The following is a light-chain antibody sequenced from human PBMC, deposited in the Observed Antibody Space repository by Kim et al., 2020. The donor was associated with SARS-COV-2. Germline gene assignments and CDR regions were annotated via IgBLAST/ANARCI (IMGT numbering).Light chain of an antibody. CDR2: DLS. CDR1: QTVRSSY. Sequence: LSTGERATLACRASQTVRSSYLAWYQQKPGQAPRLLIYDLSTRATGSPDRFSGSGSGTDFTLTISRLEPEDYAVYYCQQYDRLITFGQGTRLEIK. J-gene: IGKJ5*01. CDR3: QQYDRLIT. V-gene: IGKV3-20*01.